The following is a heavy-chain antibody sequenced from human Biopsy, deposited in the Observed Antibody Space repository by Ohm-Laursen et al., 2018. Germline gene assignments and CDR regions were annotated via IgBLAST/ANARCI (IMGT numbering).Heavy chain of an antibody. J-gene: IGHJ5*02. D-gene: IGHD6-13*01. CDR1: GGSISNYY. CDR3: AREPRIAAVAYFDP. V-gene: IGHV4-4*07. CDR2: IYSSGST. Sequence: SETLSLTCTVSGGSISNYYWSWIRQPAGKGLERIGRIYSSGSTNYNPSLKSRVTMSVDTSKNQFSLILSSMTAADTAVYYCAREPRIAAVAYFDPWGQGTLVTVSS.